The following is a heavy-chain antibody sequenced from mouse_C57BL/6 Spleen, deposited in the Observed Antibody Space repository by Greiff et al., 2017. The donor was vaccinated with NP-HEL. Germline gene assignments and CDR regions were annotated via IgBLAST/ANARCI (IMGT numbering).Heavy chain of an antibody. Sequence: VQLQQSGPELVKPGASVKISCKASGYAFSSSWMNWVKQRPGKGLEWIGRIYPGDGDTNYNGKFKGKATLTADKSSSTAYMQLSSLTSEDSAVYFCAREGNWGPYWYFDVWGTGTTVTVSS. J-gene: IGHJ1*03. CDR1: GYAFSSSW. V-gene: IGHV1-82*01. CDR2: IYPGDGDT. CDR3: AREGNWGPYWYFDV. D-gene: IGHD4-1*01.